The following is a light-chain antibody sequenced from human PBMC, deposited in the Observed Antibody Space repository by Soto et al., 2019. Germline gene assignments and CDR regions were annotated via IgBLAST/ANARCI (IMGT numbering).Light chain of an antibody. V-gene: IGLV2-14*04. Sequence: TPYPRTSSDVGGYNYVSWYQQHPGKAPKLMIYDVSNRPSGVSNRFSGSKSGNTASLTISGLQAEDEADYYCSSYTSSSTRVFGTGTKVTVL. CDR1: SSDVGGYNY. J-gene: IGLJ1*01. CDR2: DVS. CDR3: SSYTSSSTRV.